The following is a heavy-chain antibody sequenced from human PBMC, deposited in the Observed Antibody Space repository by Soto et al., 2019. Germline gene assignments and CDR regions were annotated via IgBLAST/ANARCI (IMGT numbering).Heavy chain of an antibody. CDR3: AGAHCGGDCSSGVDY. D-gene: IGHD2-21*02. CDR1: GYTFTGYY. J-gene: IGHJ4*02. Sequence: QVQLVQSGAEVKKPGASVKVSCKASGYTFTGYYMHWVRQAPGQGLEWMGWINPNSGGTNYAQKLQGWVTMXXDXSXXTAYTELSRLRSDDTAVYYCAGAHCGGDCSSGVDYWGQGTLVTVSS. V-gene: IGHV1-2*04. CDR2: INPNSGGT.